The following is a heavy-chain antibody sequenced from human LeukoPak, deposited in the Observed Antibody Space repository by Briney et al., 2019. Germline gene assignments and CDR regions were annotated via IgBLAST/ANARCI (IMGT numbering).Heavy chain of an antibody. CDR1: GFTFSNAW. V-gene: IGHV3-7*01. D-gene: IGHD2-8*01. CDR3: ARNILTSDGL. J-gene: IGHJ4*02. Sequence: GGSLRLSCAASGFTFSNAWMSWVRQAPGKGLDWVATIKPDGSAKYYADSVKDRFTISRDNAKNSLYLQMNSLRVEDTAMYYCARNILTSDGLWGQGTLVTVSS. CDR2: IKPDGSAK.